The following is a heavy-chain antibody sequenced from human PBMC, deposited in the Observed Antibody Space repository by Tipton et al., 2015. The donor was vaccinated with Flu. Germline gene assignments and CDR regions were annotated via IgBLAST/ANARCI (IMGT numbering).Heavy chain of an antibody. V-gene: IGHV4-31*03. J-gene: IGHJ4*02. Sequence: TLSLTCSVSGSSINSGGYYWSWIRQHPGKGLECIGYIHHSGNTFYNPSLKSRVTISVDTSKNQFFLNLDSVTAADTALYYCARIATTRGFYFDYWGQGTLVTVSS. CDR2: IHHSGNT. CDR1: GSSINSGGYY. D-gene: IGHD1-26*01. CDR3: ARIATTRGFYFDY.